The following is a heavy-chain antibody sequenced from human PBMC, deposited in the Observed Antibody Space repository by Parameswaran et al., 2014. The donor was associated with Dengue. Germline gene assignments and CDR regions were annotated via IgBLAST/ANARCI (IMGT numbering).Heavy chain of an antibody. J-gene: IGHJ4*02. D-gene: IGHD1-26*01. CDR2: ISSSSSYI. Sequence: VRQMPGKGLEWVSSISSSSSYIYYADSVKGRFTISRDNAKNSLYLQMNSLRAEDTAVYYCARGSGSFNFDYWGQGTLVTVSS. CDR3: ARGSGSFNFDY. V-gene: IGHV3-21*01.